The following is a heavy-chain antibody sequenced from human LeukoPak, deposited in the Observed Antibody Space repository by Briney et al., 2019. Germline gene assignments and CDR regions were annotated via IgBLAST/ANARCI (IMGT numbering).Heavy chain of an antibody. CDR3: AKGGLGYCSSTSCPGVNYYYMDV. J-gene: IGHJ6*03. Sequence: GGSLRLSCAASGFTFSSYAMSWVRQAPGKGLEWVSAISGSGGSTYYADSVKGRFTISRDNSKNTLYLQMNSLRAEDTAVYYCAKGGLGYCSSTSCPGVNYYYMDVWGKGTTVTVSS. V-gene: IGHV3-23*01. CDR2: ISGSGGST. D-gene: IGHD2-2*01. CDR1: GFTFSSYA.